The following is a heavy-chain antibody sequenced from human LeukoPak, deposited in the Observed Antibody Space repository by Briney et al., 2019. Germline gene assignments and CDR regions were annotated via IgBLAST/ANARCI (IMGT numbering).Heavy chain of an antibody. Sequence: GGSLRLSCAASGFTFGSYAMSWVRQAPGKGLEWVSSISGSGETTYYADSVKGRFTISRDSSKNTMHLQMNSLRAEDTAVYYCAKDSRTLQVAAPDTWGQGTLVSVSS. CDR1: GFTFGSYA. J-gene: IGHJ5*02. CDR2: ISGSGETT. V-gene: IGHV3-23*01. D-gene: IGHD6-19*01. CDR3: AKDSRTLQVAAPDT.